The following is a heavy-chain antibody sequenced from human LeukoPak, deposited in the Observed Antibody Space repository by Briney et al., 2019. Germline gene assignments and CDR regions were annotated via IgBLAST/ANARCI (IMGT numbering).Heavy chain of an antibody. D-gene: IGHD2-2*02. V-gene: IGHV3-23*01. CDR2: ISGSGGST. CDR1: GVTFSSYA. Sequence: GGSLRLSCAASGVTFSSYAMSWVRQTPGKGLEWVSVISGSGGSTDYADSVKGRFTISRDNSKNTLYVQMNSLRAEDTAVYYCANTILTGALWGQGTLVTVSS. CDR3: ANTILTGAL. J-gene: IGHJ4*02.